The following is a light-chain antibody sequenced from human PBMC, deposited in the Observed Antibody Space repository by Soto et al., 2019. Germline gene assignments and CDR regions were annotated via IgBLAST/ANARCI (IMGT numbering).Light chain of an antibody. CDR3: SSYTSSSTLL. CDR1: SSDVGGYNY. CDR2: EVS. V-gene: IGLV2-14*01. J-gene: IGLJ3*02. Sequence: QSALTQPASVSGSPGQSITISCTGTSSDVGGYNYVSWYQQHPGKAPKLMIYEVSNRPSGVSNRFSGSKSGNTASPTISGLQAEDEADYYCSSYTSSSTLLFGGGTKVTVL.